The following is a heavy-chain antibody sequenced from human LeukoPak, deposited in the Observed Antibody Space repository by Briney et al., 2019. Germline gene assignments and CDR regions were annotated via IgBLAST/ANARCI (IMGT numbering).Heavy chain of an antibody. V-gene: IGHV3-21*01. CDR2: ISSSSTYI. D-gene: IGHD4/OR15-4a*01. Sequence: PGGSLRLSCAASGFTFSSFSMNWVRQAPGKGLEWVSSISSSSTYIFYADSVKGRSTISRDNAKNSLYLQMDSLRADDTAVYYCARDLTYLDYWGQGTLVTVSS. CDR1: GFTFSSFS. CDR3: ARDLTYLDY. J-gene: IGHJ4*02.